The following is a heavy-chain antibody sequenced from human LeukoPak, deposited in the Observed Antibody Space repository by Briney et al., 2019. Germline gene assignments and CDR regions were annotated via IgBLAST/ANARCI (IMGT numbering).Heavy chain of an antibody. CDR3: ARDSHYGSGSYYNRNYYYYGMDV. CDR1: GFTVRRNY. D-gene: IGHD3-10*01. CDR2: IYSDGNT. V-gene: IGHV3-66*01. J-gene: IGHJ6*02. Sequence: GGSLRLSCVASGFTVRRNYMSWVRQAPGKGLEWVSIIYSDGNTYYADSVKGRFTISRDNAKNSLYLQMNSLRAEDTAVYYCARDSHYGSGSYYNRNYYYYGMDVWGQGTTVTVSS.